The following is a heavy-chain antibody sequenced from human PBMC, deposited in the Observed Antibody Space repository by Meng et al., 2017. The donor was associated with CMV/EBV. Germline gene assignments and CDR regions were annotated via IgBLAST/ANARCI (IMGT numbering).Heavy chain of an antibody. Sequence: QVALAESGPGLGKPSETRSLPFTVSGCSISSYYWSWIRQPAGKGLEWIGRIYTSGSTNYNPSLKSRVTMSVDTSKNQFSLKLSSVTAADTAVYYCARHGDTAMVVGIDYWGQGTLVTVSS. CDR3: ARHGDTAMVVGIDY. D-gene: IGHD5-18*01. V-gene: IGHV4-4*07. CDR1: GCSISSYY. CDR2: IYTSGST. J-gene: IGHJ4*02.